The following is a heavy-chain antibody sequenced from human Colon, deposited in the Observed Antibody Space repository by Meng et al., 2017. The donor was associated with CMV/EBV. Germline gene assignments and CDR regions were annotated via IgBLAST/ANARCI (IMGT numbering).Heavy chain of an antibody. Sequence: GGSLRLSCTASGFTFDDYAMHWVRHAPGKGLEWVSGVSWNGDTRGYADSVKGRFTMSRDNAKNSLYLQMRSLRTEDTAVYYCTRYQGPTYRRDYWGQGTLVTVSS. CDR1: GFTFDDYA. CDR3: TRYQGPTYRRDY. J-gene: IGHJ4*02. D-gene: IGHD2-2*02. V-gene: IGHV3-9*01. CDR2: VSWNGDTR.